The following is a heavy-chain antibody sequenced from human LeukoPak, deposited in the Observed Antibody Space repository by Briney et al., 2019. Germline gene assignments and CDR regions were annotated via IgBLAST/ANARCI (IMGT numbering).Heavy chain of an antibody. CDR3: ARDKSGTLGDYDAFDI. CDR2: XXSSTTYT. D-gene: IGHD4-17*01. V-gene: IGHV3-11*06. J-gene: IGHJ3*02. Sequence: GGSLRLSCAASGFTFSDYYMSWIRQAPGKGLEXIXXXXSSTTYTNYADSVKGRFTISRDNAKNSLFLQMNSLRAEDTAVYYCARDKSGTLGDYDAFDIWGQGTMVTASS. CDR1: GFTFSDYY.